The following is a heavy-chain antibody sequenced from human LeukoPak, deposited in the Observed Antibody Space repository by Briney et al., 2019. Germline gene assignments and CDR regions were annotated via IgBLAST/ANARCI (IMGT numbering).Heavy chain of an antibody. D-gene: IGHD2-15*01. J-gene: IGHJ4*02. CDR2: ISGSGGST. CDR3: ANQDILYYFDY. CDR1: GFTFSSYA. Sequence: GGSLRLSCAASGFTFSSYAMSWVRQAPGKGLEWVSAISGSGGSTYYADSVKGRFAISRDNSKNTLYLQMNSLRAEDTAVYYCANQDILYYFDYWGQGTLVTVSS. V-gene: IGHV3-23*01.